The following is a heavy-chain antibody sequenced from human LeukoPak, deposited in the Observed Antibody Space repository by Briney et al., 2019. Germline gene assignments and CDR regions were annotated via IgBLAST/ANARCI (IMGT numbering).Heavy chain of an antibody. CDR2: ISSSSTI. D-gene: IGHD5-24*01. V-gene: IGHV3-48*04. CDR3: APLEMATAFDM. Sequence: PGGSLRLSCAASGFTFSSYSVNWVRQAPGKGLEWVSYISSSSTIYYADSVKGRFTISRDNAKNSLYLQMNSLRAEDTAVYYCAPLEMATAFDMWGQGTMVTVSS. J-gene: IGHJ3*02. CDR1: GFTFSSYS.